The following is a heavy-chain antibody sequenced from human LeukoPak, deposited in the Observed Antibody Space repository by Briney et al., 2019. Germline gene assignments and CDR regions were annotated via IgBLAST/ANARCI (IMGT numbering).Heavy chain of an antibody. D-gene: IGHD3-22*01. V-gene: IGHV4-39*01. CDR2: IYYSGST. CDR3: AWRHYYDSNGYYYY. Sequence: PSETLSLTCTVSGGSISSSSYYWGWIRQPPGKGLEWIGSIYYSGSTYYNPSLKSRVTISVDTSKNQFSLKLSSVTAADTAVYYCAWRHYYDSNGYYYYWGQGTLVTVSS. J-gene: IGHJ4*02. CDR1: GGSISSSSYY.